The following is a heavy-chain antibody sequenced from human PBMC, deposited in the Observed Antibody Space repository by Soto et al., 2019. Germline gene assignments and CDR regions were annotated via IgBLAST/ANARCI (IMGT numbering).Heavy chain of an antibody. J-gene: IGHJ6*02. CDR2: IYYSGST. D-gene: IGHD2-2*01. Sequence: PSETLSLTCTVSGGPISSYYWSWIRHPPGKGLEWIGYIYYSGSTTYNPTLKKRVTISVDTSKNQCSLKPSSVIAADTAVYYCAREGCSSNSCYRPYYYYDMDVWGQGTTVTVSS. CDR1: GGPISSYY. V-gene: IGHV4-59*01. CDR3: AREGCSSNSCYRPYYYYDMDV.